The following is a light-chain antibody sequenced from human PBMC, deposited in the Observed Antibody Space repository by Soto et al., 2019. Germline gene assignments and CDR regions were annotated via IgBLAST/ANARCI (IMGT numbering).Light chain of an antibody. V-gene: IGLV2-8*01. CDR2: EVN. CDR1: SSDVGGYNY. CDR3: TSYAGGNNV. J-gene: IGLJ1*01. Sequence: QSALTQPPSASGSPGQSVTMSCTGTSSDVGGYNYVSWYQQYPGKVPKLMVYEVNKRPSGVPDRFSGSKSGNTASLTVSGLQADDEADYYCTSYAGGNNVFGTGTKVTVL.